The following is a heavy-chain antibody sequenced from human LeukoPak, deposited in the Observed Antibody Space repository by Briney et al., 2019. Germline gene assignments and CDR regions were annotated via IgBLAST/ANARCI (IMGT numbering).Heavy chain of an antibody. Sequence: ASVKVSCKASGGTFSSYAISWVRQAPGQGLEWMGIINPSGGSTSYAQKFQGRVTMTRDTSTSTVYMELSSLRSEDTAVYYCARVIAAAGTRFDYWGQGTLVTVSS. CDR3: ARVIAAAGTRFDY. V-gene: IGHV1-46*01. CDR1: GGTFSSYA. CDR2: INPSGGST. D-gene: IGHD6-13*01. J-gene: IGHJ4*02.